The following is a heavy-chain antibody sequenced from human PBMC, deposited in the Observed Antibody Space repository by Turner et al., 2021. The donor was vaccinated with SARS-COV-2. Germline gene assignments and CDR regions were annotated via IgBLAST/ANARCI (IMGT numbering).Heavy chain of an antibody. CDR2: IYSSGST. CDR3: ARVVVLRRAYFDY. Sequence: QVQLQESGPGLVKPSQTLSLTGTVSGGSISSGDYYWSWIRQPTGKGLEWIGYIYSSGSTYYNPSLKSRVTISVDTSKNQFSLKLSSVTAADTAVYYCARVVVLRRAYFDYWGQGTLVTVSS. D-gene: IGHD2-8*01. J-gene: IGHJ4*02. V-gene: IGHV4-30-4*01. CDR1: GGSISSGDYY.